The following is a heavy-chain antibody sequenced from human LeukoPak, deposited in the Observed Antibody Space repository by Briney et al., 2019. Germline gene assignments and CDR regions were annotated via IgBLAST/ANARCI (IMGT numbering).Heavy chain of an antibody. Sequence: GGSLRLSCAASGFTFSSYGMHWVRQAPGKGLEWVAVISYDGSNKYYADSVKGRFTISRDNSKNTLYLQMNSLRAEDTAVYYCARGGSGSYYPYWGQGTLVTVSS. J-gene: IGHJ4*02. CDR1: GFTFSSYG. V-gene: IGHV3-30*03. D-gene: IGHD3-10*01. CDR3: ARGGSGSYYPY. CDR2: ISYDGSNK.